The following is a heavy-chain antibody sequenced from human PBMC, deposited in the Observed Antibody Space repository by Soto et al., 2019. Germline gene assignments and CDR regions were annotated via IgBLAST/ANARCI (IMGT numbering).Heavy chain of an antibody. CDR2: ISYDGSNK. CDR3: ASVVVVIPPVYYYAMDV. CDR1: GCRFSGSS. V-gene: IGHV3-30*04. J-gene: IGHJ6*02. D-gene: IGHD3-22*01. Sequence: GGSLRLSCAASGCRFSGSSMHWVRQAPGKGLEWVAVISYDGSNKYYADSVKGRFTISRDNSKNTLYLQMNSLRAEDTAVYYCASVVVVIPPVYYYAMDVWGQGTTVTVSS.